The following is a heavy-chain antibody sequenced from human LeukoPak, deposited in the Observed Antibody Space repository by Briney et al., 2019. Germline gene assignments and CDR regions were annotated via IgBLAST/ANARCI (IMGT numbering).Heavy chain of an antibody. CDR2: ISWNSGSI. CDR1: GFTFDDYA. Sequence: PGRSLRLSCAASGFTFDDYAMHWVRQAPGKGLEWVSGISWNSGSIGYADSVKGRFTISRDNAKNSLYLQMNSLRAEDTALYYCAKDRLGPLGIMTFDYWGQGTLVTVSS. D-gene: IGHD7-27*01. V-gene: IGHV3-9*01. CDR3: AKDRLGPLGIMTFDY. J-gene: IGHJ4*02.